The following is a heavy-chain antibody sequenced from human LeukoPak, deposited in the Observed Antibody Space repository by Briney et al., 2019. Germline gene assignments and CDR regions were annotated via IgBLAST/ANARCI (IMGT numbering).Heavy chain of an antibody. J-gene: IGHJ4*02. CDR1: GFTFSSYS. D-gene: IGHD3-10*01. CDR2: ISYDGSNK. Sequence: PGGSLRLSCAASGFTFSSYSMNWVRQAPGKGLEWVAVISYDGSNKYYADSVKGRFTISRDNSKNTLYLQMNSLRAEDTAVYYCAKDLLLWSAGAFDYWGQGTLVTVSS. CDR3: AKDLLLWSAGAFDY. V-gene: IGHV3-30*18.